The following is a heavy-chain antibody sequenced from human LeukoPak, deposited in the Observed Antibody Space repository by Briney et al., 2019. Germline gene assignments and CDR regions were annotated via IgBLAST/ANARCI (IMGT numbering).Heavy chain of an antibody. CDR3: AGGTGSS. CDR1: GGSISSHY. D-gene: IGHD1-26*01. V-gene: IGHV4-59*11. CDR2: IYYSGST. Sequence: SETLSLTCTVSGGSISSHYWSWIRQPPGKGLEWIGYIYYSGSTNYNPSLKSRVTISVDTSKNQFSLKLSSVTAADTAVYYCAGGTGSSWGQGTLVTVSS. J-gene: IGHJ4*02.